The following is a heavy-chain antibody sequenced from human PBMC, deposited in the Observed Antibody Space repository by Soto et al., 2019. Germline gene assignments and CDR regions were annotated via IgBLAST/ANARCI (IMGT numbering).Heavy chain of an antibody. CDR2: ITVNSGNT. V-gene: IGHV1-18*01. D-gene: IGHD6-19*01. CDR1: GYTFTSYG. Sequence: QVQLVQSGVEVKKPGASVKVSCKASGYTFTSYGIGWVRQAPGQGLEWMGWITVNSGNTNYPQKLQGRVTMTPDTSTSTAYMELRSLTSDDTAVYYCGRGLGGGWYYFDYWGQGTLVTVSS. J-gene: IGHJ4*02. CDR3: GRGLGGGWYYFDY.